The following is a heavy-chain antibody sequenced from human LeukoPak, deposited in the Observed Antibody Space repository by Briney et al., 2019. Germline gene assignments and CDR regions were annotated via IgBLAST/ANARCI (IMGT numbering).Heavy chain of an antibody. J-gene: IGHJ4*02. V-gene: IGHV1-69*05. CDR3: ARGFRYFDWLAPFDY. CDR1: GGTFSSYA. D-gene: IGHD3-9*01. Sequence: SVKVSCKASGGTFSSYAISWVRQAPGQGLEWMGWIIPIFGQANYAQKFQGRVTITTDDSTSTAYMEPSSMRSEDTAVYYCARGFRYFDWLAPFDYWGQGTLVTVSS. CDR2: IIPIFGQA.